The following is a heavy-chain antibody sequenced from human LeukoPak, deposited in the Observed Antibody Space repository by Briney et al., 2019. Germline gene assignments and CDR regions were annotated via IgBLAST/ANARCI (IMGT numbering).Heavy chain of an antibody. J-gene: IGHJ6*02. CDR3: ASVIYDSRYYYYYGMDV. Sequence: SQTLSLTCTVSGGSISSGGYYWIWIRQHPGKDLEWIGYIYYSGSTNYNPSLKRRVTISVDTSKNQFSLKLSSVTAADTAVYYCASVIYDSRYYYYYGMDVWGQGTTVTVSS. V-gene: IGHV4-31*03. CDR1: GGSISSGGYY. D-gene: IGHD3-22*01. CDR2: IYYSGST.